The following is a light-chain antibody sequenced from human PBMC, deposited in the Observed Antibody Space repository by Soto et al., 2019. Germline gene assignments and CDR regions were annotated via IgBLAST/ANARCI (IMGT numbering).Light chain of an antibody. V-gene: IGKV1-39*01. CDR3: QQSYSTPRT. CDR1: QSISSS. CDR2: AAS. J-gene: IGKJ1*01. Sequence: DIQMTQSPSSLSASVGDRVTITCRASQSISSSLNWYQQKPGKAPKLLMYAASSLQSGVPSRFSGSGSGTDFTLTISSLQPEDFATYYCQQSYSTPRTFGQGTKVEIK.